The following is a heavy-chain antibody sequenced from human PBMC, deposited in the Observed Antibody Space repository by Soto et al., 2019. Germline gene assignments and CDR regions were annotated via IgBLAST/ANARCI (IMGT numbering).Heavy chain of an antibody. Sequence: EVKLIESGGGRVQPGNSLRLSCSVAGFTFDDYAMHWVRQVPGTGLEWVSGITWNSGRFAYAHSVQGRFTISRDNAKNSLDLQMNNLGLEDTAVYYCVKDRGQSAVLRAYDLWGPGTLVTVSS. CDR1: GFTFDDYA. V-gene: IGHV3-9*01. CDR3: VKDRGQSAVLRAYDL. D-gene: IGHD3-3*01. J-gene: IGHJ4*02. CDR2: ITWNSGRF.